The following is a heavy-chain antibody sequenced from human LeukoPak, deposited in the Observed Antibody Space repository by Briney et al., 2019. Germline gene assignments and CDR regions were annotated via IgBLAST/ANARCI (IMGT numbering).Heavy chain of an antibody. V-gene: IGHV4-4*07. CDR3: ARASGEGYCSSTSCTRYMDV. Sequence: SETLSLTCTVSGGSISSYYWSWIRQPAGKGLEWIGRIYTSGSTNYNPSLKSRVTTSVDKSKNQFSLKLSSVTAADTAVYYCARASGEGYCSSTSCTRYMDVWGKGTTVTVSS. J-gene: IGHJ6*03. CDR1: GGSISSYY. CDR2: IYTSGST. D-gene: IGHD2-2*01.